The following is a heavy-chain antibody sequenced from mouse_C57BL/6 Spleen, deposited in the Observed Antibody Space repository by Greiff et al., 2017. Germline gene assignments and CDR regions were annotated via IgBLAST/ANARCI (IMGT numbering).Heavy chain of an antibody. V-gene: IGHV5-17*01. CDR1: GFTFSDYG. CDR3: ARPETGTWFAY. CDR2: ISSGSSTI. Sequence: EVKLMESGGGLVKPGGSLKLSCAASGFTFSDYGMHWVRQAPEKGLKWVAYISSGSSTIYYADTVKGRFTISRDNAKNTLFLQMTSLRSEDTAMYYCARPETGTWFAYWGQGTLVTVSA. J-gene: IGHJ3*01. D-gene: IGHD1-3*01.